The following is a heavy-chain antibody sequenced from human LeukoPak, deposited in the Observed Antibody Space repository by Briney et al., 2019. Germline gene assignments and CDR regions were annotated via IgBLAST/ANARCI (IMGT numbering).Heavy chain of an antibody. CDR3: ARGGKKNYYGSGSYYRDYFDY. Sequence: ASVKVSCKASGDTFINDYIHWVRQAPGQGLEWMGVSNPGGGATTYAQKFQGRVTMTRDTSTSTVYMELSSLRSEDTAVYYCARGGKKNYYGSGSYYRDYFDYWGQGTLVTVSS. CDR1: GDTFINDY. D-gene: IGHD3-10*01. CDR2: SNPGGGAT. J-gene: IGHJ4*02. V-gene: IGHV1-46*01.